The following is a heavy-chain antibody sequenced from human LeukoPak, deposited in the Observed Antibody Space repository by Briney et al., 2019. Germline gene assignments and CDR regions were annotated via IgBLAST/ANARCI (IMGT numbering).Heavy chain of an antibody. CDR2: ISGSGGST. Sequence: GGSLRLSCAASGVTFSSYGMHWVRQAPGKGLGWVSAISGSGGSTYYADSVKGRFTISRDNSKNTLYLQMNSLRAEDTAVYYCAKDLEDIYYGSGYYFDYWGQGTLVTVSS. D-gene: IGHD3-10*01. V-gene: IGHV3-23*01. CDR3: AKDLEDIYYGSGYYFDY. J-gene: IGHJ4*02. CDR1: GVTFSSYG.